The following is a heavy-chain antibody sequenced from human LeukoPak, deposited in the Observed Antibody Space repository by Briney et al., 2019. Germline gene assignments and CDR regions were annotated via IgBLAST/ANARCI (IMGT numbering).Heavy chain of an antibody. V-gene: IGHV4-4*07. J-gene: IGHJ3*02. CDR3: ARDWYGSGSLDAFDI. D-gene: IGHD3-10*01. Sequence: SKTLSLTCTISGGSISSYYWSWIRQPAGKGPEWIGRIYTSGSTNYNPSLRSRVTMSVDTSKNQFSLKLSSVTAADTAVYYCARDWYGSGSLDAFDIWGQGTMVTVSS. CDR2: IYTSGST. CDR1: GGSISSYY.